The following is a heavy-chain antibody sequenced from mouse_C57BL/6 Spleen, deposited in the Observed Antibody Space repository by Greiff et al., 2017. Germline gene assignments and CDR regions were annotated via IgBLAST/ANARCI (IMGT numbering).Heavy chain of an antibody. Sequence: VQLQQSGAELVRPGTSVKVSCKASGYAFTNYLIEWVKQRPGQGLEWIGVINPGSGGTNYNEKFKGKATLTAVKSSSTAYMQLSSLTSEDSAVYFCARDGSLSYWYFDVWGTGTTVTVSS. CDR3: ARDGSLSYWYFDV. J-gene: IGHJ1*03. CDR2: INPGSGGT. V-gene: IGHV1-54*01. D-gene: IGHD2-3*01. CDR1: GYAFTNYL.